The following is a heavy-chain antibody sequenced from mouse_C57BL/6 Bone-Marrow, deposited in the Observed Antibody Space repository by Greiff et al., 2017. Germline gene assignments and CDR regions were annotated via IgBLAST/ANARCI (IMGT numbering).Heavy chain of an antibody. J-gene: IGHJ3*01. CDR2: ISDGGSYT. V-gene: IGHV5-4*01. CDR1: GFTFSSYA. D-gene: IGHD2-2*01. Sequence: DVQLVESGGGLVKPGGSLKLSCAASGFTFSSYAMSWVRQTPEKRLEWVATISDGGSYTYYPDNVKGRFTISRDNAKNNLYLQMSHLKSEDTAMYYCARDGGPSTMVTPFAYWGQGTLVTVSA. CDR3: ARDGGPSTMVTPFAY.